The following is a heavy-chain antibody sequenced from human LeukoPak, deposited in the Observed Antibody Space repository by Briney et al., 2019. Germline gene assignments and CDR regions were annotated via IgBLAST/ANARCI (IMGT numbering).Heavy chain of an antibody. CDR2: IGVKAYDGTA. D-gene: IGHD1-1*01. V-gene: IGHV3-49*04. CDR1: GFTFDDYG. CDR3: VRDSTWNDSDY. J-gene: IGHJ4*02. Sequence: GGSLRLSCTTSGFTFDDYGMSWVRQAPGKGLEWVGFIGVKAYDGTAKYAASVKGRFTISRDDSKSIAYLEMNSLKTEDTAVYYCVRDSTWNDSDYWGQGTLVTVSS.